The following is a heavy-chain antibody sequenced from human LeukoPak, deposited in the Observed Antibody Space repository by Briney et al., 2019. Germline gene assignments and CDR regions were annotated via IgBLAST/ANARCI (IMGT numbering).Heavy chain of an antibody. Sequence: ASVKVSCKASGYTFTDYYIHWVRQAPGQGLEWMGWINPNTGDTNYAQKFQDRVTMTRDRSINTVYMELSSLRSYDTAVYYCARDRWRRDIIVAPGAMSHWGHGTLVSVSP. CDR2: INPNTGDT. V-gene: IGHV1-2*02. CDR3: ARDRWRRDIIVAPGAMSH. D-gene: IGHD2-15*01. CDR1: GYTFTDYY. J-gene: IGHJ4*01.